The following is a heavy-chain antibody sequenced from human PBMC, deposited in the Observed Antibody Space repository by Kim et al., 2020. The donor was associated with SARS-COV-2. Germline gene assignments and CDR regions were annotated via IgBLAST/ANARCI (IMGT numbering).Heavy chain of an antibody. Sequence: GRLKDYVDAVKGRFTISRDNAKNSLSVLMNSLRPEDTAVYFCVRGWMPDYWGQGTLVTVSS. D-gene: IGHD5-12*01. CDR2: GRLK. V-gene: IGHV3-7*04. CDR3: VRGWMPDY. J-gene: IGHJ4*02.